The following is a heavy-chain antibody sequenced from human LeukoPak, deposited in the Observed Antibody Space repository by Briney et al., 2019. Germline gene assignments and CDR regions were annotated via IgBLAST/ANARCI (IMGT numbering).Heavy chain of an antibody. V-gene: IGHV3-53*01. J-gene: IGHJ3*02. CDR3: ARARVGCTNYAFDI. D-gene: IGHD2-8*01. CDR2: IYSGGST. Sequence: GGSLRLSCAASGFTFSSYWMSWVRQAPGKGLEWVSVIYSGGSTYYADSVKGRFTISRDNSKNTLHLQMNSLRAEDTAVYYCARARVGCTNYAFDIWGQGTMVTVSS. CDR1: GFTFSSYW.